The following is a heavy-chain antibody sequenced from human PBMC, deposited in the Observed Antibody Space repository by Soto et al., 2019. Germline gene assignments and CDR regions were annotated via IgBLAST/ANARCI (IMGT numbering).Heavy chain of an antibody. V-gene: IGHV3-23*01. Sequence: EVQLLESGGGLVQPGGSLRLSCAASGFTFNNYAMTWVRQAPGKGLEWVSAISGGGDTTSYADSVKGRFTVSRDGSKNTLYXXXXXXXXXXXXLXXXXXXXXXXGSLTPRVDFWGQGTLVTVSS. CDR2: ISGGGDTT. CDR3: XXXXXXXGSLTPRVDF. D-gene: IGHD3-10*01. CDR1: GFTFNNYA. J-gene: IGHJ4*02.